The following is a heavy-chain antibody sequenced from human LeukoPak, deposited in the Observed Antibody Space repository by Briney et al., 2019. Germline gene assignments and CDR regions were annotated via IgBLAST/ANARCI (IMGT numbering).Heavy chain of an antibody. CDR2: ISSSSSYI. Sequence: GGSLRLSCAASGFTFSSYSMNWVRQAPGKGLEWVSSISSSSSYIYYADSVKGRFTISRDNAKNSLYLQMNSLRAEDTAVYYCARDDPYCGGDCYVIDYWGQGTLVTVSS. J-gene: IGHJ4*02. CDR3: ARDDPYCGGDCYVIDY. D-gene: IGHD2-21*02. V-gene: IGHV3-21*01. CDR1: GFTFSSYS.